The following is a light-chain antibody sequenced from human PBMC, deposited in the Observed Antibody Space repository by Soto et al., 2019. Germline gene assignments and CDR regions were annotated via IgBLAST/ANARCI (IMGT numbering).Light chain of an antibody. Sequence: QSALTQPASVSGSPGQSITLSCTGTSSDIGGYNYVSWYQQPPGRVPKLMIYDVTNRPSGVSSRFSGSKSGNTASLTISGLQAEDEADYYCSSYTSSGTMVFGGGTKLTVL. J-gene: IGLJ3*02. CDR1: SSDIGGYNY. V-gene: IGLV2-14*03. CDR2: DVT. CDR3: SSYTSSGTMV.